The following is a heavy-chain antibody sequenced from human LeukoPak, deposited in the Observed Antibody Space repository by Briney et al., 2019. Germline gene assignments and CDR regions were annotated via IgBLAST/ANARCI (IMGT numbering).Heavy chain of an antibody. V-gene: IGHV3-48*03. Sequence: GGSLRLSCAASGFTFSSYEMNWARQAPGKGLEWVSYISSSGSTIYYADSVKSRFTISRDNAKNSLYLQMNSLRAEDTAVYYCARPVYSSTTDYWGQGTLVTVSS. CDR3: ARPVYSSTTDY. J-gene: IGHJ4*02. CDR1: GFTFSSYE. CDR2: ISSSGSTI. D-gene: IGHD6-13*01.